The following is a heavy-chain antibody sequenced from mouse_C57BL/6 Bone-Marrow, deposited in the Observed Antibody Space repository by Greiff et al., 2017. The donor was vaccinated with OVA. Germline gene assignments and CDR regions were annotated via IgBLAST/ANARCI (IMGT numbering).Heavy chain of an antibody. V-gene: IGHV5-12*01. CDR1: GFTFSDYY. CDR3: ARQGKLGRYFDV. CDR2: ISNGGGST. D-gene: IGHD4-1*01. J-gene: IGHJ1*03. Sequence: EVKLEESGGGLVQPGGSLKLSCAASGFTFSDYYMYWVRQTPEKRLEWVAYISNGGGSTYYPDNVKGRFTISSDNAKNTLYLQMSRLKSEDTAMYYCARQGKLGRYFDVWGTGTTVTVSS.